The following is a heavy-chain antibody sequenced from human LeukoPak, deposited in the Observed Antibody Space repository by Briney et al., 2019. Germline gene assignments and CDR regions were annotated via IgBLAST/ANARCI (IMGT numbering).Heavy chain of an antibody. V-gene: IGHV3-21*01. J-gene: IGHJ4*02. CDR2: ISSSSSYI. D-gene: IGHD3-22*01. CDR3: AREGPTYYYDNSGYWGY. Sequence: GGSLRLSCAASGFTFSSYSMNWVRQAPGKGLEWVSSISSSSSYIYYADSVKGRFTISRDNAKNSLYLQMNSLRAEDTAVYYCAREGPTYYYDNSGYWGYWGQGTLVTVSS. CDR1: GFTFSSYS.